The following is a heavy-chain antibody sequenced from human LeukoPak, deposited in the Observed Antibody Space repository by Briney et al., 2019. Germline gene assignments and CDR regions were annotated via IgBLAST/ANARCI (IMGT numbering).Heavy chain of an antibody. CDR2: IWYDGSNK. Sequence: GSLRLSCAASGFTFSSYGMHWVRQAPGKGLEWVAVIWYDGSNKYYADSVKGRFTISRDNSKNTLYLQMNSLRAEDTAVYYCAKEDYDSSGYFDYFDYWGQGTLVTVSS. D-gene: IGHD3-22*01. V-gene: IGHV3-33*06. CDR3: AKEDYDSSGYFDYFDY. J-gene: IGHJ4*02. CDR1: GFTFSSYG.